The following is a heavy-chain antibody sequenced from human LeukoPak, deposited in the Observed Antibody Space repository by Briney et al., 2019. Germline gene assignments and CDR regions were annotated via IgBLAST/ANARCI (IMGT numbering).Heavy chain of an antibody. D-gene: IGHD3-22*01. CDR1: GGSFSVYY. CDR2: INHSGST. CDR3: ARGSRRVVITPLDY. Sequence: SETLSLTCAVYGGSFSVYYGSCIRHPPGKGREWIVEINHSGSTNYNPSRKSRVTISLDTSKNQFSLKLSSVTAADTAVYYCARGSRRVVITPLDYWGQGTLVTVSS. V-gene: IGHV4-34*01. J-gene: IGHJ4*02.